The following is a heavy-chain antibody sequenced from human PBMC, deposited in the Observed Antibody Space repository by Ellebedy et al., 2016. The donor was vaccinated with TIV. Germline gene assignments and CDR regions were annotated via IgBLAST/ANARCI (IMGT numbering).Heavy chain of an antibody. CDR3: AKSHGYSSSWHSDDYFDY. V-gene: IGHV3-30*18. D-gene: IGHD6-13*01. CDR2: ISYDGSYK. J-gene: IGHJ4*02. Sequence: GESLKISXEASGFTFSNYGMHWVRQAPGKGLEWVALISYDGSYKHYIDSVKGRFTISRDISNNTLYLHMNSLRAEDTAVYYCAKSHGYSSSWHSDDYFDYWGQGTLVTVSS. CDR1: GFTFSNYG.